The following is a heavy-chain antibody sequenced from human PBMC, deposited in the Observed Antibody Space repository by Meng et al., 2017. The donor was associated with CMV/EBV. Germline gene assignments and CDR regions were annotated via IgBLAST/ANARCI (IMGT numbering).Heavy chain of an antibody. CDR2: ISRSGADI. Sequence: GSGFAFSDYSMNWVRQAPGKGLEWVSSISRSGADIFYAGSLKGRVTISRDNTKKLVFLQMESLTVEDTAIYYCARDPNLRDRGWLDPWGQGTLVTVSS. V-gene: IGHV3-21*01. CDR3: ARDPNLRDRGWLDP. CDR1: GFAFSDYS. D-gene: IGHD2-15*01. J-gene: IGHJ5*02.